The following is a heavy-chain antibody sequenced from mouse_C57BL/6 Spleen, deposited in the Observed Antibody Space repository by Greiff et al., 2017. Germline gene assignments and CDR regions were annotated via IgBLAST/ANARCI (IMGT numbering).Heavy chain of an antibody. CDR1: GYSFTGYF. Sequence: EVQGVESGPELVKPGDSVKISCKASGYSFTGYFMNWVMQSHGKSLEWIGRINPYNGDTFYNQKFKGKATLTVDKSSSTAHMELRSLTSEDSAVYYCAREDGDYAMDYWGQGTSVTVSS. J-gene: IGHJ4*01. D-gene: IGHD2-3*01. V-gene: IGHV1-20*01. CDR2: INPYNGDT. CDR3: AREDGDYAMDY.